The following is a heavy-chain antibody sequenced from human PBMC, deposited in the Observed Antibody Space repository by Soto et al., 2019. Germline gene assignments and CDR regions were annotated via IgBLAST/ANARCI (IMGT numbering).Heavy chain of an antibody. CDR3: ARFVRSCSGTTCYTRSAV. CDR1: GGSVSSDTHY. Sequence: QVQLQESGPGLVKPSETLSLTCTVSGGSVSSDTHYWSWIRQPPGKRLEWIGFIYSSGSTNYNPSLKSRVTMSVDTSKNQFSLKLRSVIVADTAVYHCARFVRSCSGTTCYTRSAVWGKETTVTVSS. J-gene: IGHJ6*04. CDR2: IYSSGST. D-gene: IGHD2-2*02. V-gene: IGHV4-61*01.